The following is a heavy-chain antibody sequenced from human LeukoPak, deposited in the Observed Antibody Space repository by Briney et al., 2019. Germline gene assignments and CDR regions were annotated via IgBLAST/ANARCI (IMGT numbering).Heavy chain of an antibody. CDR2: IKQDGSEK. V-gene: IGHV3-7*01. J-gene: IGHJ3*02. CDR3: ARDIWYRAFDI. D-gene: IGHD3-10*01. CDR1: GFTVSSNY. Sequence: GGSLRLSCAASGFTVSSNYMSWVRQAPGKGLEWVANIKQDGSEKYYVDSVKGRFTISRDNAKNSLYLQMNSLRAEDTAVYYCARDIWYRAFDIWGQGTMVTVSS.